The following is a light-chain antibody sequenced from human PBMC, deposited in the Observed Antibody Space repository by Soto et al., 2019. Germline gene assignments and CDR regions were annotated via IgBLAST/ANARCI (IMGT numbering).Light chain of an antibody. CDR3: SLYSGSSNG. J-gene: IGLJ1*01. CDR2: EVN. Sequence: QSVLTQPPSASGSPGQSVAISCTGTSSDVGGYNYVSWYQQHPGKAPKLMIYEVNNRPSGVPDRFSGSKSGNTSSLTVSGLQGEYEADSYGSLYSGSSNGFGTVTKLTVL. CDR1: SSDVGGYNY. V-gene: IGLV2-8*01.